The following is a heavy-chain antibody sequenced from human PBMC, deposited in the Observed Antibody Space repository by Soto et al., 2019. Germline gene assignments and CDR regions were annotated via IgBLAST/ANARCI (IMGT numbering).Heavy chain of an antibody. CDR2: INHSGST. Sequence: QVQLQQWGAGLLKPSETLSLTCAVYGGSFSGYYWSWIRQPPGKGLEWIGEINHSGSTNYNPSLKSRFTISVDTSKNQFPLKLSSVTAADTAVYYCASRRYYDILTGDGIYYGMDVWGQGTTVTVSS. J-gene: IGHJ6*02. D-gene: IGHD3-9*01. CDR3: ASRRYYDILTGDGIYYGMDV. V-gene: IGHV4-34*01. CDR1: GGSFSGYY.